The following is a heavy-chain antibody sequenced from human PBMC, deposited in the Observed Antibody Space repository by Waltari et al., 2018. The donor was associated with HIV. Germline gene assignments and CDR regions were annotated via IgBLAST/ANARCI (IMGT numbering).Heavy chain of an antibody. CDR3: ARGKAGPADRYITFDY. D-gene: IGHD2-21*02. CDR1: GFTFSSYS. CDR2: ISSSSSTI. Sequence: EVQLVESGGGLVQPGGSLRLSCAASGFTFSSYSLNWVRQAPGKGLEWVSYISSSSSTIYYADSVKGRFTISRDNAKNSLYLQMNSLRAEDTAVYYCARGKAGPADRYITFDYWGQGTLVTVSS. V-gene: IGHV3-48*04. J-gene: IGHJ4*02.